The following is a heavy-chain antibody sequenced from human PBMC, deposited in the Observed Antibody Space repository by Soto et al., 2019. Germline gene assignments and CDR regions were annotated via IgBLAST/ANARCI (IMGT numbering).Heavy chain of an antibody. Sequence: QVQLVESGGGVVQPGRSLRLSCAASGFTFRTYGMHWVRQAPGKGLEWVAAISYDGNNKYYADSVKGRFTISRDNFKNTLYLQMDSLRAEDTAMYYCAKDHLETTVTTPSYWGQGTLVTVSS. CDR2: ISYDGNNK. D-gene: IGHD4-17*01. J-gene: IGHJ4*02. CDR1: GFTFRTYG. CDR3: AKDHLETTVTTPSY. V-gene: IGHV3-30*18.